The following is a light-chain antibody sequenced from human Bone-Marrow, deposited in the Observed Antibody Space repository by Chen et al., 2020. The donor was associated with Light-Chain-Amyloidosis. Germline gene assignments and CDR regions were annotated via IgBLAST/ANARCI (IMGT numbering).Light chain of an antibody. CDR1: DLPTKY. V-gene: IGLV3-25*03. CDR3: QSADSSGTYEVI. CDR2: RDT. J-gene: IGLJ2*01. Sequence: SYELTQPPSVSVSPGQPVRLTCSGDDLPTKYAYWYQQKPGLAPVLVIHRDTERPSGISERFSGSSSGTTATLTISGVQAEDEADYHCQSADSSGTYEVIFGGGTKLTVL.